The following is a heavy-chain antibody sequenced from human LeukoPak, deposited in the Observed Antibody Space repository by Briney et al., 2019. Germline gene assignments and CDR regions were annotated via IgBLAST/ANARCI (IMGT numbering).Heavy chain of an antibody. CDR2: IKPNSGDT. D-gene: IGHD2-2*01. Sequence: ASVTVSCKASGFTLTDYIHWVRQDPSQGLQWMGWIKPNSGDTDYAQKFQGRVTMTRDTSISTVYMELSSLRSDDTAVYYCARADSVPAGDYHYWYMDVWGKGTTVTVSS. CDR1: GFTLTDY. J-gene: IGHJ6*03. CDR3: ARADSVPAGDYHYWYMDV. V-gene: IGHV1-2*02.